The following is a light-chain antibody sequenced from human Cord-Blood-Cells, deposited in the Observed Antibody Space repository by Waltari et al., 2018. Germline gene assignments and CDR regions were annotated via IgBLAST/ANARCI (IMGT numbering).Light chain of an antibody. CDR3: QQYNNWPPEDLT. J-gene: IGKJ4*01. V-gene: IGKV3-15*01. CDR2: GAS. Sequence: EIVMTQSPAPLSVSPGESATLSCRASQSVSSNLAWYQQKPGQAPRLLIYGASTRATGIPARFSGSGSGTEFTLTISSLQSEDFAVYYCQQYNNWPPEDLTFGGGTKVEIK. CDR1: QSVSSN.